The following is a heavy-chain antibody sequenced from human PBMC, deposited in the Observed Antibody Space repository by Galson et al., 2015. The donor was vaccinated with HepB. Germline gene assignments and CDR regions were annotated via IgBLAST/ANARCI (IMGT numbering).Heavy chain of an antibody. CDR1: GYTLTELS. V-gene: IGHV1-24*01. CDR2: FDPEDGET. CDR3: ATDKNVGNRRRGPNYYYYGMDV. D-gene: IGHD3-10*01. Sequence: SVKVSCKVSGYTLTELSMHWVRQAPGKGLEWMGGFDPEDGETIYAQKFQGRVTMTEDTSTDTAYMELSSLRSEDTAVYYCATDKNVGNRRRGPNYYYYGMDVWGQGTTVTVSS. J-gene: IGHJ6*02.